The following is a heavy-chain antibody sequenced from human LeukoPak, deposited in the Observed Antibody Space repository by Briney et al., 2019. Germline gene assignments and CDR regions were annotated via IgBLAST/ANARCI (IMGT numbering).Heavy chain of an antibody. CDR1: GFTFSSYG. D-gene: IGHD3-22*01. Sequence: QTGGSMRLSCAASGFTFSSYGMHWVRQAPGKGREWVAFIRYDGSNKYYADSVKGRFTISRDNSKNTLYLQMNSLRAEDTAVYYCAKASYYYDSSGTFDYWGQGTLVTVSS. CDR2: IRYDGSNK. J-gene: IGHJ4*02. V-gene: IGHV3-30*02. CDR3: AKASYYYDSSGTFDY.